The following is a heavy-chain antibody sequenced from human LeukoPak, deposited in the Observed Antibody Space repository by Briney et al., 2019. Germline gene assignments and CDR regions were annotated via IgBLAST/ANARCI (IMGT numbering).Heavy chain of an antibody. CDR1: GYSISSGYY. D-gene: IGHD6-13*01. J-gene: IGHJ5*02. Sequence: SETLSLTCTVSGYSISSGYYWGWIRQPAGKGLEWIGRIYTSGSTNYNPSLKSRVTMSVDTSKNQFSLKLSSVTAADTAVYYCARVSDYSSTWYGDWFDPWGQGTLVTVSS. CDR2: IYTSGST. CDR3: ARVSDYSSTWYGDWFDP. V-gene: IGHV4-4*07.